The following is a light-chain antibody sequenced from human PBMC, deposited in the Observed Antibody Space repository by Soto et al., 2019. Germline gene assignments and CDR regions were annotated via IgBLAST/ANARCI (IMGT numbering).Light chain of an antibody. Sequence: QSALTQPASVSGSVGQSITVSCTGTSSDIGTYNSVSWYQQHPGKAPKLMIYEVSNRPSGVSNRFSGSKSGHTASLTISGVQPEDEADYYCSSYTSTNTPYVLFGGGTKVTVL. J-gene: IGLJ2*01. V-gene: IGLV2-14*01. CDR3: SSYTSTNTPYVL. CDR2: EVS. CDR1: SSDIGTYNS.